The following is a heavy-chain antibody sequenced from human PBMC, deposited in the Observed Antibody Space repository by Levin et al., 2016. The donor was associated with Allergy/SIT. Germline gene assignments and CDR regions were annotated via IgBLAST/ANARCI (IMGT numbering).Heavy chain of an antibody. CDR2: TNWSGSRT. V-gene: IGHV3-20*04. D-gene: IGHD2-15*01. J-gene: IGHJ4*02. CDR1: GFIFDEYG. CDR3: ARGPPGNCVGDRCYDPFDL. Sequence: GESLKISCAASGFIFDEYGMNWVRRVAGKGLEWLCGTNWSGSRTGCAASVKGRFTISRDNTRNVLYLQMDSLRGDDTALYFCARGPPGNCVGDRCYDPFDLWGQGAQVTVSA.